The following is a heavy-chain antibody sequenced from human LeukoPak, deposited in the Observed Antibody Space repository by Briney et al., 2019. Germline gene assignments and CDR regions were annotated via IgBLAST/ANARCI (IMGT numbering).Heavy chain of an antibody. CDR2: IYYTGTT. V-gene: IGHV4-59*01. J-gene: IGHJ4*02. Sequence: SETLSLTCSVSGGSISIYYWPWIRQIPGKGLDWIGYIYYTGTTNYNPFFESRATISVDTSKNQFSLKLTSVTAADTAVYFCARGEDFERYYLAYWGQGTLVTVSS. CDR1: GGSISIYY. CDR3: ARGEDFERYYLAY. D-gene: IGHD3-9*01.